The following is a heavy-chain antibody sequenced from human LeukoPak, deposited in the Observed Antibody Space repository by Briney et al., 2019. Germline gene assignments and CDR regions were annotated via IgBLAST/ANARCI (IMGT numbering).Heavy chain of an antibody. CDR3: ASISWGSGYDQLDY. Sequence: GGSLRLSWSASGFTFSSYGMSWVRQAAGKGLEWVSAISGSGGSTYYADSVQGRFTIPSDNAKNTLYLPMNSLRADENALDYFASISWGSGYDQLDYWCQGALVIVAS. CDR2: ISGSGGST. D-gene: IGHD3-22*01. CDR1: GFTFSSYG. J-gene: IGHJ4*02. V-gene: IGHV3-23*01.